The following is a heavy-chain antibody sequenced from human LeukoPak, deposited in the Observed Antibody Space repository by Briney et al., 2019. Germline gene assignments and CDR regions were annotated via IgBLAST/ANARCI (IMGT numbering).Heavy chain of an antibody. J-gene: IGHJ5*02. CDR2: ISGSGGST. CDR1: GFTFSSYA. D-gene: IGHD2-2*02. CDR3: AKGPRGIVVVVPAAIQGNWFDP. V-gene: IGHV3-23*01. Sequence: PGGSLRLSCAASGFTFSSYAMSWVRQAPGKGLEWVSAISGSGGSTYYAASVKGRFTISRDNSKNTLYLQMNSLRAEDTAVYYCAKGPRGIVVVVPAAIQGNWFDPWGQGTLVTVSS.